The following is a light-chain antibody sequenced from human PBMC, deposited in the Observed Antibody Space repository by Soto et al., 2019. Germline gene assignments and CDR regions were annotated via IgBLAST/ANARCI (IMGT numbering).Light chain of an antibody. V-gene: IGKV3-20*01. J-gene: IGKJ1*01. CDR3: QQYSSPPAT. CDR1: QSVRSSY. Sequence: ETVLTQSPGTLSLSPGERATLSCRASQSVRSSYLAWYQQKPGQTPRLLIYGASSRATGIPDRFSGSGSGTDFTLTISRLEPDDFAVYFCQQYSSPPATFGQGTKVEIK. CDR2: GAS.